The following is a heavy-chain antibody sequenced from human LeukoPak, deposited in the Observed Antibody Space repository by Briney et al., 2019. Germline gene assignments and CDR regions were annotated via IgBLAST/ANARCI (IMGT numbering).Heavy chain of an antibody. CDR1: GFTFSSYA. V-gene: IGHV3-74*01. D-gene: IGHD3-3*01. Sequence: PGGSLRLSCAASGFTFSSYAMSWVRQAPGKGLVWVSRINSDGSSTSYADSVKGRSTISRDNAKNTLYLQMNSLRAEDTAVYYCARDEDWSGYYGAFDIWGQGTMVTVSS. J-gene: IGHJ3*02. CDR2: INSDGSST. CDR3: ARDEDWSGYYGAFDI.